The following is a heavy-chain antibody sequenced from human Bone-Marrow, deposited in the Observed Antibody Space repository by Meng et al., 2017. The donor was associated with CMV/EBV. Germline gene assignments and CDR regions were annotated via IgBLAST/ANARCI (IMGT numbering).Heavy chain of an antibody. J-gene: IGHJ3*02. CDR1: GFTFSSYS. D-gene: IGHD4-11*01. V-gene: IGHV3-21*01. CDR2: ISSSSSYI. Sequence: GESLKISCAASGFTFSSYSMNWVRQAPGKGLEWVSSISSSSSYIYYADSVKGRFTISRDNAKNSLYLQMNSLRAEDTAVYYCARIDYLDAFDIWGQGTMVTVSS. CDR3: ARIDYLDAFDI.